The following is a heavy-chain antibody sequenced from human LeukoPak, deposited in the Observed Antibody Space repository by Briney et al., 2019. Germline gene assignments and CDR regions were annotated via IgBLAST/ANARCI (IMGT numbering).Heavy chain of an antibody. CDR1: GYSFTTFW. CDR3: ARQHYGDYVDY. Sequence: HGESLKISCKASGYSFTTFWIGWVRQMPGKGLEWMGIIYPGDSDTRYSPSFQGQVTMSVDKSISTAYLQWSSLKASDTAMYYCARQHYGDYVDYWGQGTLVTVSS. D-gene: IGHD4-17*01. J-gene: IGHJ4*02. V-gene: IGHV5-51*01. CDR2: IYPGDSDT.